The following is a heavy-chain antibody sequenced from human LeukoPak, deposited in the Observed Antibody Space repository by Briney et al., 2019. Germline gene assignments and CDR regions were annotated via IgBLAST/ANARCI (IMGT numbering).Heavy chain of an antibody. CDR2: IYYSGST. V-gene: IGHV4-61*01. Sequence: PSETLSLTCTVSGGSVSSDTSYWSWIRQPPGKGLECIGYIYYSGSTNYNPSLKTPVTMSVDTSKNQFSLKLSSVTAADTAVYYCARLNHYDSSGYYAFDIWGQGTMVTVSS. CDR1: GGSVSSDTSY. D-gene: IGHD3-22*01. CDR3: ARLNHYDSSGYYAFDI. J-gene: IGHJ3*02.